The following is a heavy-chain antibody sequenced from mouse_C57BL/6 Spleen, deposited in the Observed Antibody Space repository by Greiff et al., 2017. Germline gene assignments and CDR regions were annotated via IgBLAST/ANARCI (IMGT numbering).Heavy chain of an antibody. J-gene: IGHJ4*01. Sequence: EVQLQQSGPVLVKPGASVKMSCKASGYTFTDYYMNWVKQSHGKSLEWIGVINPYNGGTSYNQQFKGKATLTVDKSSSTAYMELNSLTSEDSAVXCCARWDYYGILYAMDYWGQGTSVTVSS. CDR1: GYTFTDYY. CDR3: ARWDYYGILYAMDY. V-gene: IGHV1-19*01. CDR2: INPYNGGT. D-gene: IGHD1-1*01.